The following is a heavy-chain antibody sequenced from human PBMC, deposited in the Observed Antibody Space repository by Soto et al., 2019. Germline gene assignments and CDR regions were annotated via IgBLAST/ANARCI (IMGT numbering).Heavy chain of an antibody. CDR1: GFTFSIYA. Sequence: QVQLVESGGGVVQPGRSLRLSCAASGFTFSIYAMHWVRQAPGKGLEWVAVTSYDGSNKYYADSVKGRFTISRDNSKNTLYLQMNSLRAEDTAVYYCARGWPYYYDTSGYSDYFDYWGQGTLVTVSS. CDR2: TSYDGSNK. J-gene: IGHJ4*02. D-gene: IGHD3-22*01. V-gene: IGHV3-30-3*01. CDR3: ARGWPYYYDTSGYSDYFDY.